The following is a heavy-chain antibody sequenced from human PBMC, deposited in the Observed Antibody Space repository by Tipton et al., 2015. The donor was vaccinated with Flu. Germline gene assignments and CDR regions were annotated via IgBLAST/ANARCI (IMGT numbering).Heavy chain of an antibody. D-gene: IGHD2/OR15-2a*01. J-gene: IGHJ4*02. Sequence: VQLVQSGGGLVQPGGSLRLSCAASGFTVSSNYMTWVRQAPGKGLEWVSTINEVGNDAIYADSVKGRFTISRDNSKNTLSLHMNSLAAEDTAVYYCAKGHGTSFPTSRIFDWWGQGSLVTVSS. CDR3: AKGHGTSFPTSRIFDW. CDR2: NEVGNDA. V-gene: IGHV3-23*04. CDR1: GFTVSSNY.